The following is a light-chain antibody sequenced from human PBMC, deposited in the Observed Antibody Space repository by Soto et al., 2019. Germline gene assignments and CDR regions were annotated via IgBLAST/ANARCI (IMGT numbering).Light chain of an antibody. J-gene: IGLJ3*02. CDR3: SSYTSSSTLV. V-gene: IGLV2-14*02. CDR2: EVS. Sequence: QSALTQPASVSGSPGQSITISCTGTSSDVGSYNLVSWYQQHPGKAPKLMIYEVSNRPSGVSNRFSGSKSGNTASLTISGLQAEDEADYYCSSYTSSSTLVFGRGTKLTVL. CDR1: SSDVGSYNL.